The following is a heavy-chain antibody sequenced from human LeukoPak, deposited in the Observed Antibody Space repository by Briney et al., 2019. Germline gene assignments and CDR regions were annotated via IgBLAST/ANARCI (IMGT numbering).Heavy chain of an antibody. CDR3: ARVGSAAATADY. J-gene: IGHJ4*02. Sequence: ASGKVSCKASGYTFTTYYMHWMRQAPGQAPEWMGIINPRGGSTDYSQKFQGRITMTSDTSTSTVYMELSSLRSDDTAVYFYARVGSAAATADYWGQGTLVTVSS. CDR2: INPRGGST. D-gene: IGHD6-25*01. V-gene: IGHV1-46*01. CDR1: GYTFTTYY.